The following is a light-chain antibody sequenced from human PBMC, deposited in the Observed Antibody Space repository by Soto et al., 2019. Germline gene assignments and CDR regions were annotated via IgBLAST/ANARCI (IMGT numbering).Light chain of an antibody. Sequence: EIVMTQPPSTLSVSPGERATLSCRSSQSVSSNLAWYQQKPGQAPRLLIYGASTRATGIPARFSGSGSGTEFTLTISSLQSEDFAVYYCQQYNNWPPITFGQGTRLEIK. V-gene: IGKV3-15*01. CDR1: QSVSSN. CDR3: QQYNNWPPIT. J-gene: IGKJ5*01. CDR2: GAS.